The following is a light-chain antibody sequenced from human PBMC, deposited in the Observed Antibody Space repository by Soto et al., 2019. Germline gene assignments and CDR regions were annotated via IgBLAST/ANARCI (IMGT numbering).Light chain of an antibody. J-gene: IGLJ3*02. CDR2: EVS. V-gene: IGLV2-14*01. Sequence: QSVLTQPASVSGSPGQSITISCSGSNTDVGGYDYVSWYQQYPGQAPKIIIYEVSYRPSGVSARFSGSKSGTTASLTISGLQSEDEAHYYCSSFTNVNTWVFGGGTQLTVL. CDR1: NTDVGGYDY. CDR3: SSFTNVNTWV.